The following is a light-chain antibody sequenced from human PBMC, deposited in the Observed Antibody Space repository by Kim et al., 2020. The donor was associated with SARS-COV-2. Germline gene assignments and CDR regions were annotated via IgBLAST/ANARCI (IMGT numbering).Light chain of an antibody. CDR3: QQYGSSPWT. CDR1: QSVYSKY. V-gene: IGKV3-20*01. CDR2: GAS. Sequence: EIVLTQSPGTLSLSPGERATLSCRASQSVYSKYLAWYQQKPGQAPRLLMYGASTRATGIPDRFSGSGSGTDFTLIISRLEPEDFAVYYCQQYGSSPWTFGQGTKVDIK. J-gene: IGKJ1*01.